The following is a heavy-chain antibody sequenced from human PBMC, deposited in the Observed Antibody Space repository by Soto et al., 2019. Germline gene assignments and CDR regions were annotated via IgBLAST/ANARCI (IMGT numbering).Heavy chain of an antibody. Sequence: GGSLRLSCAASGFMFSDYAMTWARQAPGKELEWVSGLLRPGRSTYYADSVKGRFTISGDTSANTVYLQMDSLRAEDTAVYYCAKDPIANDDIWLMDSWGQGTVVTVSS. J-gene: IGHJ5*02. CDR2: LLRPGRST. CDR3: AKDPIANDDIWLMDS. D-gene: IGHD3-16*01. V-gene: IGHV3-23*01. CDR1: GFMFSDYA.